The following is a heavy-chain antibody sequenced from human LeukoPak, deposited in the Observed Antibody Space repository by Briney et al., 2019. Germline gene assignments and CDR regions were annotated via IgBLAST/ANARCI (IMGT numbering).Heavy chain of an antibody. CDR2: INYSGST. J-gene: IGHJ6*03. V-gene: IGHV4-59*12. D-gene: IGHD2-15*01. CDR3: ARSRRYCSGGSCYGDYYYMDV. CDR1: AGSISSNY. Sequence: SETLSLTCTVSAGSISSNYWSWIRQPPGKGLEGIVYINYSGSTNYNPSLKSRVTISVDTYKNQFSLKLSSVTAADTAVYYCARSRRYCSGGSCYGDYYYMDVWGKGTTVTISS.